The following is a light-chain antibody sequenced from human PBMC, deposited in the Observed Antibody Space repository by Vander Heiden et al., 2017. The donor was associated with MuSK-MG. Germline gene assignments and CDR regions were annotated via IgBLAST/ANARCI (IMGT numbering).Light chain of an antibody. Sequence: EIVLTQSPDILSLSPGARATLSCRASQSVSSNYLAWYQQKPGQAPRLLIFAFSSRATGIPDRFSGSGSGTDFTLTISRLEPEDFAVYYCQQYGESPITFGQWTRLEIK. CDR2: AFS. J-gene: IGKJ5*01. CDR3: QQYGESPIT. V-gene: IGKV3-20*01. CDR1: QSVSSNY.